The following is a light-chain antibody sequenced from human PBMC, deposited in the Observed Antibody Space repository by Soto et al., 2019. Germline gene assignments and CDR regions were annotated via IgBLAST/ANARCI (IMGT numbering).Light chain of an antibody. CDR3: QQYNNWPLT. CDR2: GAS. V-gene: IGKV3-15*01. CDR1: QSVSSN. Sequence: EIVITQSPATLSVSPGARATLSCRASQSVSSNLAWYQQKPGPAPRLLIYGASSRATGIPVRFSGSGSGTEFTLTISSLKSEDGEVYEGQQYNNWPLTFGQGTRLEI. J-gene: IGKJ5*01.